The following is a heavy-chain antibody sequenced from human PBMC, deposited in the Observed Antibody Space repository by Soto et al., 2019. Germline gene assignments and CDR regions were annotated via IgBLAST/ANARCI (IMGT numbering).Heavy chain of an antibody. CDR3: VRETHDPRDY. CDR1: GFIMSNYR. Sequence: EVQLVESGGGLVKSGESLRLSCVTSGFIMSNYRVNWVRQAPGKGLEWVSLMQSGRGHTFYADSVRGRFTISRDDAKSSVYLQMDALRVEDTAVYYCVRETHDPRDYWGQGTLVTVSS. D-gene: IGHD3-10*01. CDR2: MQSGRGHT. J-gene: IGHJ4*02. V-gene: IGHV3-21*01.